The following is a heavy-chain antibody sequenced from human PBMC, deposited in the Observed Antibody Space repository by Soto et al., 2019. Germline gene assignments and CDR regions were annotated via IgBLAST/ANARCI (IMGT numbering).Heavy chain of an antibody. V-gene: IGHV1-69*13. J-gene: IGHJ4*02. D-gene: IGHD3-10*01. CDR2: IIPIIGTP. CDR1: GGTFRNHV. CDR3: ARDLEFRDGNISHLDY. Sequence: SVKVSCKASGGTFRNHVFNWVRQAPGQGLEWMGGIIPIIGTPNYAQKFQGRVTITADASTSTVYLEVSSLRSQDTAVYYCARDLEFRDGNISHLDYWGQGTPVTVSS.